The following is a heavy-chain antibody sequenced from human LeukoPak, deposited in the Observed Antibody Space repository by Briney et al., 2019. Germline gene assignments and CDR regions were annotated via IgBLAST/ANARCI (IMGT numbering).Heavy chain of an antibody. CDR3: ARGPTIYSSSWYLGY. V-gene: IGHV4-59*01. Sequence: PSETLSLTCTVSGGSISSYYWSWIRQPPGKGLEWIGYIYYSGSTNYNPSLKSRVTISVDTSKNQFSLKLSSVTAADTAVYYCARGPTIYSSSWYLGYWGQGTLVTVSS. J-gene: IGHJ4*02. CDR1: GGSISSYY. CDR2: IYYSGST. D-gene: IGHD6-13*01.